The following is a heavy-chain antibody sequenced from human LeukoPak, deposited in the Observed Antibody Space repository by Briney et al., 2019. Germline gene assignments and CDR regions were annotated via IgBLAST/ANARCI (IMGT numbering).Heavy chain of an antibody. CDR3: ARDYCSGGSCSYFDY. CDR1: GGYISSYY. CDR2: IYYSGST. V-gene: IGHV4-59*01. D-gene: IGHD2-15*01. Sequence: AETLSLTCTVSGGYISSYYWSWIRQPPGKGLEWIGYIYYSGSTNYNPSLKSRVTISVDTTKNQFSLKLSSVTAADTAGYYCARDYCSGGSCSYFDYWGQGTLVTVSS. J-gene: IGHJ4*02.